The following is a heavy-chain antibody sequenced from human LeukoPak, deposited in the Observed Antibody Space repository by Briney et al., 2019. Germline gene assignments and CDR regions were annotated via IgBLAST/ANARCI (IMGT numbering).Heavy chain of an antibody. D-gene: IGHD6-13*01. Sequence: SETLSLTCAVYGGSFSGYYWSWILQPPGKGLEWIGEINHSGSTNYNPSLKSRVTISVDTSKNQFSLKLSSVTAADTAVYYCARGRKQQLVRRYYFDYWGQGTLVTVSS. CDR2: INHSGST. V-gene: IGHV4-34*01. J-gene: IGHJ4*02. CDR1: GGSFSGYY. CDR3: ARGRKQQLVRRYYFDY.